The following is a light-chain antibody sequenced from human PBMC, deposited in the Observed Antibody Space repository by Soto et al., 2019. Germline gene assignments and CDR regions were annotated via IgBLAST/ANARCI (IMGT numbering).Light chain of an antibody. Sequence: DIQVNQAPSTLSCSVRDKGTIPFPARQGISSWLAWYQQKPGKAPKLLIYDASSLESGVPSRFSGSGSGTEFTLTISSLQPDDFATYYCQQYNSYRGTFGQGTKLEIK. V-gene: IGKV1-5*01. J-gene: IGKJ2*02. CDR1: QGISSW. CDR3: QQYNSYRGT. CDR2: DAS.